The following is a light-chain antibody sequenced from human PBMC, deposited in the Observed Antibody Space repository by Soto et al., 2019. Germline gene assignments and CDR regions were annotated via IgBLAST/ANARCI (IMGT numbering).Light chain of an antibody. Sequence: DIQMTQAPSTMSASIGDTVTLTCRAGQSLTGPLAWYQQKPGRPPKLLIYDVSILESGVPSRFSGSDSGTDFTLTISSLRPDDFATFYCQQYKVYPYTFGQGTRLDI. CDR1: QSLTGP. CDR2: DVS. CDR3: QQYKVYPYT. J-gene: IGKJ2*01. V-gene: IGKV1-5*01.